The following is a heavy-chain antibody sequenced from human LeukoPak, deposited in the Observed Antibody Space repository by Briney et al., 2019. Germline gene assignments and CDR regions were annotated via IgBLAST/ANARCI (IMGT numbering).Heavy chain of an antibody. CDR1: GFNFDNFA. J-gene: IGHJ5*02. Sequence: GKSLTLSCVVSGFNFDNFAMHWVRQPLGKGLEWVAVISHDARTKYYADSMKGRITISRDNSKNTLFLQMNNLRTEDTAVYFCARPSPPGDGYNPPDHWGQGTLVTVSS. D-gene: IGHD5-24*01. CDR3: ARPSPPGDGYNPPDH. V-gene: IGHV3-30*04. CDR2: ISHDARTK.